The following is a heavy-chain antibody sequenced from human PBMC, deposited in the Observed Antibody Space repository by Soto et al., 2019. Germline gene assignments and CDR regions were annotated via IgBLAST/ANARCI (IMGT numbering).Heavy chain of an antibody. D-gene: IGHD6-19*01. CDR3: ARGAKTPSYSSGWYE. V-gene: IGHV1-46*01. Sequence: KVFCQAWGFTFPSYYFALGRKAPGQGVEWMGIINPSGGSTSYAQKFQGRVTMTRDTSTSTVYMELSSLRSEDTAVYYCARGAKTPSYSSGWYEWGQGSLVTVSS. J-gene: IGHJ4*02. CDR2: INPSGGST. CDR1: GFTFPSYY.